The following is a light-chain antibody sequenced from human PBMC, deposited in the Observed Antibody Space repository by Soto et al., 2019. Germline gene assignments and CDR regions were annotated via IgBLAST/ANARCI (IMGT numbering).Light chain of an antibody. V-gene: IGKV1-8*01. J-gene: IGKJ1*01. CDR3: QQYYSYPAP. CDR1: QGISSY. CDR2: AAS. Sequence: AIRMTQSPSSFSASTGDRVTITCRASQGISSYLAWYQQKPGKAPKLLIYAASTLQSGVPSRFSGSGSGTDFTLTISCLQSEDYANYYCQQYYSYPAPFGQGTKVDIK.